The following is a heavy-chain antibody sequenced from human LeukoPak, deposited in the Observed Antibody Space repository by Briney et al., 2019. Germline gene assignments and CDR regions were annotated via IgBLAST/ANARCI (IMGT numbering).Heavy chain of an antibody. Sequence: PGGSLRLSCAASGFTVRNNYMSWVRQAPGKGLEWVSVIRSDDVTYYADSVKGRFTISRDTSKSTLYLQMNNLRAEDTAIYYCASTSIIRGFDHDQYFWGLGALVTVSS. D-gene: IGHD2/OR15-2a*01. J-gene: IGHJ4*02. CDR3: ASTSIIRGFDHDQYF. V-gene: IGHV3-53*01. CDR2: IRSDDVT. CDR1: GFTVRNNY.